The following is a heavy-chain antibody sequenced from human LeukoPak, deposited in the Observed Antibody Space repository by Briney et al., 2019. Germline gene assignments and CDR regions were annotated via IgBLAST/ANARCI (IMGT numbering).Heavy chain of an antibody. Sequence: GGSLRLSCAASGFTVSSSYMSWVRQAPGKGLEWVSVIYSGGSTYYADSVKGRFTISRDNSKNTLHLQMNSLRAEDTAVYYCARCQAGDWFDPWGQGTLVTVSS. CDR1: GFTVSSSY. CDR2: IYSGGST. J-gene: IGHJ5*02. D-gene: IGHD6-13*01. V-gene: IGHV3-53*01. CDR3: ARCQAGDWFDP.